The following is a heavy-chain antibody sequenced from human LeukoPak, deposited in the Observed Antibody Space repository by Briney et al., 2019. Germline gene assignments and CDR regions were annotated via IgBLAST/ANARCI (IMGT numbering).Heavy chain of an antibody. Sequence: GGSLRLSCAASAFTFSDYSMNWVRQAPGKGLEWVSYISGRSSTIYYADSVKGRFTISRDNAKTSLYLQMNSLRAEDTAVYYCARDRIKSGSYYFDYGGEGTLVTVSS. CDR2: ISGRSSTI. J-gene: IGHJ4*02. CDR1: AFTFSDYS. CDR3: ARDRIKSGSYYFDY. D-gene: IGHD1-26*01. V-gene: IGHV3-48*01.